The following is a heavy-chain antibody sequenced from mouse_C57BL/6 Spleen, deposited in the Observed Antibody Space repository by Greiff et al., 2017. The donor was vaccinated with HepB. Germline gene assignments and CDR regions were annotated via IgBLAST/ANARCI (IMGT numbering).Heavy chain of an antibody. CDR2: IYPRSGNT. V-gene: IGHV1-81*01. J-gene: IGHJ2*01. CDR3: ATYYGSYYFDY. Sequence: VQLVESGAELARPGASVKLSCKASGYTFTSYGISWVKQRTGQGLEWIGEIYPRSGNTYYNEKFKGKATLTADKSSSTAYMELRSLTSEDSAVYFCATYYGSYYFDYWGQGTTLTVSS. CDR1: GYTFTSYG. D-gene: IGHD1-1*01.